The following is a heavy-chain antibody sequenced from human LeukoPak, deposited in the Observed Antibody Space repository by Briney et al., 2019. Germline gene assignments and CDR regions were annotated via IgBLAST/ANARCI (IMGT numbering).Heavy chain of an antibody. D-gene: IGHD3-10*01. Sequence: SETLSLTCAVYGGSFSGYYWSWIRQPPGKGLEWIGEINHSGSTNYNPSLKSRVTISLDTSKNQFSLKLSSVTAADTAVYYCARGPMVRGVIIRLPLPHWFDPWGPGTLVTVSS. CDR1: GGSFSGYY. CDR3: ARGPMVRGVIIRLPLPHWFDP. CDR2: INHSGST. V-gene: IGHV4-34*01. J-gene: IGHJ5*02.